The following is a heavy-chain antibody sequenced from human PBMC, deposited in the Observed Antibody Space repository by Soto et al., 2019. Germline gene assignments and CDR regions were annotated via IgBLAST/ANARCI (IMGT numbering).Heavy chain of an antibody. CDR2: ISAYNGNT. Sequence: ASVKVSCKASGYTFTSYGISWVRQAPGQGLEWMGWISAYNGNTNYAQKLQGRVTMTTDTSTSTTYMELRSLRSDDTAVYYCARDPATYGSGPYYYYGMDVWGQGTTVTVSS. CDR1: GYTFTSYG. J-gene: IGHJ6*02. D-gene: IGHD3-10*01. V-gene: IGHV1-18*01. CDR3: ARDPATYGSGPYYYYGMDV.